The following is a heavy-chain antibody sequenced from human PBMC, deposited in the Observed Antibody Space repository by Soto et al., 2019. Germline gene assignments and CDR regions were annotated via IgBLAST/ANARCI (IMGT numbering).Heavy chain of an antibody. D-gene: IGHD2-15*01. CDR3: ARGLGYCSGGSCTYYYGMDV. V-gene: IGHV1-18*01. CDR2: ISAYNGNT. CDR1: GYTFTSYG. J-gene: IGHJ6*02. Sequence: ASVKVSCKASGYTFTSYGISWVRQAPGQGLEWMGWISAYNGNTNYAQKLQGRVTMTTDTSTSTAYMELRSLRSDDTAVYYCARGLGYCSGGSCTYYYGMDVWGQGTTVTVSS.